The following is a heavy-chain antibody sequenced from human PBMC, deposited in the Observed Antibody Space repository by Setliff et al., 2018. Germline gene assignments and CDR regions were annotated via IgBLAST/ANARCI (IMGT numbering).Heavy chain of an antibody. CDR3: ARPYYDSRYAFDI. J-gene: IGHJ3*02. CDR1: GGTFSSYA. V-gene: IGHV1-18*01. CDR2: ISVYNGKT. D-gene: IGHD3-22*01. Sequence: ASVKVSCKASGGTFSSYAISWVRQAPGQGLEWMGWISVYNGKTKYAQKFQGRVTMTTDTSTRTAYMEVTSLRSEDTAVYYCARPYYDSRYAFDIWGQGTMVTVSS.